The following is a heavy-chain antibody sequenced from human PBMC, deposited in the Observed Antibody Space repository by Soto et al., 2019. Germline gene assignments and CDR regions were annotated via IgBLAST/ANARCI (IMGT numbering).Heavy chain of an antibody. J-gene: IGHJ5*02. CDR1: GGTFSSYA. Sequence: ASVKVSCKASGGTFSSYAISWVRQAPGQGLEWMGGIIPIFGAANYAQKFQGRVTITADESTSTAYMELSSLRSEDTAVYYCARSGIAAAASNWFDPWGQGTLVTVSS. V-gene: IGHV1-69*13. CDR3: ARSGIAAAASNWFDP. D-gene: IGHD6-13*01. CDR2: IIPIFGAA.